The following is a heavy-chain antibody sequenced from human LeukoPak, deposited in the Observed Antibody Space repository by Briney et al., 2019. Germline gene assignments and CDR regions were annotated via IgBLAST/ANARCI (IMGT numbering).Heavy chain of an antibody. J-gene: IGHJ4*02. CDR1: GFSFKSYA. CDR2: ISESGDST. V-gene: IGHV3-23*01. CDR3: AKQYVNW. Sequence: GGSLRLSCAASGFSFKSYAMNWVRQAPGEGLEWVSSISESGDSTHYADSVKGRFTISRDNSLNTLYLQMNGLTAEDTAVYYCAKQYVNWWGQGTLVTLSS. D-gene: IGHD1-1*01.